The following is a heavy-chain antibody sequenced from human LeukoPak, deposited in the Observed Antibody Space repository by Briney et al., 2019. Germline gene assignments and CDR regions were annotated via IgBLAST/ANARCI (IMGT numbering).Heavy chain of an antibody. CDR1: EVTFSGHS. Sequence: GRSLRLSCAASEVTFSGHSMHWVRQAPGKGLEWVAVISHDGSKKYYTDSVKGRFTISRDNSKNALYLQMNGLRPEDTAVYHCVRDSPYCSSSTCFTVNYFDYWGQGALVSVSS. CDR3: VRDSPYCSSSTCFTVNYFDY. J-gene: IGHJ4*02. D-gene: IGHD2-2*01. V-gene: IGHV3-30-3*01. CDR2: ISHDGSKK.